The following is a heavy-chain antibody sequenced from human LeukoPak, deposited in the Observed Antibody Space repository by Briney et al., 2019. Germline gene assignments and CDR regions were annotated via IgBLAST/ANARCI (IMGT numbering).Heavy chain of an antibody. Sequence: SETLSLTCTVSGGSISSSGYYWGWIRQPPGKGLEWIGSIYYSGSTYYNPSLKSRVTISVDTSKNQFSLKLSSVTAADTAVYYCARARDSSWDYWGQGTLVTVSS. CDR1: GGSISSSGYY. CDR3: ARARDSSWDY. J-gene: IGHJ4*02. D-gene: IGHD6-13*01. V-gene: IGHV4-39*01. CDR2: IYYSGST.